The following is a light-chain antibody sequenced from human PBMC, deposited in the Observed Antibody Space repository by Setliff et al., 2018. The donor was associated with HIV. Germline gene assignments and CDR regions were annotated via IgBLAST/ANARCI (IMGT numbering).Light chain of an antibody. Sequence: QSVLTPPPSVSAAPGQKVTISCSGSSSNIGNNYVSWYQQLPGTAPKLLIYDNNKRPSGIPDRFSGSKSGASATRGITGLQTGDEADYYCGTWDSSLSAGVFGAGTKVTVL. CDR1: SSNIGNNY. V-gene: IGLV1-51*01. CDR2: DNN. J-gene: IGLJ1*01. CDR3: GTWDSSLSAGV.